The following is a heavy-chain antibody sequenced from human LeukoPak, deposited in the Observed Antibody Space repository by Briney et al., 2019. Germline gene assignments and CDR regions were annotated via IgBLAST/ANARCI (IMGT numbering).Heavy chain of an antibody. V-gene: IGHV4-34*01. Sequence: PSETLSLTCDVSGGSFNDYYWSWIRQAPGKGLEWIGEINHSGSTNYNPSLKSRVTISVDTSKNQFSLKLSSVTAADTAVYYCASLKVRGVIRGYYFDYWGQGTLVTVSS. CDR2: INHSGST. D-gene: IGHD3-10*01. CDR3: ASLKVRGVIRGYYFDY. J-gene: IGHJ4*02. CDR1: GGSFNDYY.